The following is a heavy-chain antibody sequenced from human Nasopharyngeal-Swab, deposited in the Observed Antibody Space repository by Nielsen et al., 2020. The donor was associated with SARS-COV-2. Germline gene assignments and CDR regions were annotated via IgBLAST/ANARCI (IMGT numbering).Heavy chain of an antibody. CDR3: AREKDFWGGSLYFYMDV. D-gene: IGHD3-3*01. Sequence: GGSLRLSWAASGFTFSIYWMTWVRQAPGRGLEWVSNMNEDGSEKNYVDSVKGRFTISRDNAKNLLYLQMNSLRAEDTAVYYCAREKDFWGGSLYFYMDVWGKGTPVTVSS. CDR1: GFTFSIYW. CDR2: MNEDGSEK. J-gene: IGHJ6*03. V-gene: IGHV3-7*03.